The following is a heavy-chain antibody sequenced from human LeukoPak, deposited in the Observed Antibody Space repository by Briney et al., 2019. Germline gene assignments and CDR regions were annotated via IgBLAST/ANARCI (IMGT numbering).Heavy chain of an antibody. Sequence: SETLSLTCTVSGGSIGTYSWNWIRQPPGKGLEWIGYIYYSGTTNYNPSLKSRVTISVDTSKNQFSLKLSSVTAADTAVYYCAREVGTLLDYWGQGTLVTVSS. D-gene: IGHD1-26*01. CDR2: IYYSGTT. J-gene: IGHJ4*02. CDR3: AREVGTLLDY. V-gene: IGHV4-59*01. CDR1: GGSIGTYS.